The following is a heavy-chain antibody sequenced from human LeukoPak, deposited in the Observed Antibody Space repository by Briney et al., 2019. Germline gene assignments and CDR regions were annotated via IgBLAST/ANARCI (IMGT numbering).Heavy chain of an antibody. D-gene: IGHD6-25*01. V-gene: IGHV3-23*01. CDR2: ISIDGGRT. J-gene: IGHJ6*03. Sequence: GGSLRLSCAASGFTFSSYAMSWVRQAPGKGPEWVSTISIDGGRTYYADSVKGRFTVSRDTSKNTLYLQMNSLRAEDTAVYYCARKGIGSSRYQNMDVWGKGTTVAVSS. CDR1: GFTFSSYA. CDR3: ARKGIGSSRYQNMDV.